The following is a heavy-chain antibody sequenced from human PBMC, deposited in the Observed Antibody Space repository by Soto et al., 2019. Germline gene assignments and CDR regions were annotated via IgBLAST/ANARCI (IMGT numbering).Heavy chain of an antibody. J-gene: IGHJ5*02. CDR1: GGSISSSGYY. V-gene: IGHV4-30-4*08. D-gene: IGHD2-2*02. Sequence: SETLSLTCTVSGGSISSSGYYWGWIRQPPGKGLEWIGYIYYSGNTYYNPSLKSRVTISVDTSKNQFSLKLSSVTAAGTAVYYCARAGKGTRYCISTSCHNPCFDPWGQGTLVTVS. CDR2: IYYSGNT. CDR3: ARAGKGTRYCISTSCHNPCFDP.